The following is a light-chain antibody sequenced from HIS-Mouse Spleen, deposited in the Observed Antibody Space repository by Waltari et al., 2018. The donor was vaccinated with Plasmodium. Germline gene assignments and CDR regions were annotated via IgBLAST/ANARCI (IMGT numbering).Light chain of an antibody. V-gene: IGLV3-10*01. J-gene: IGLJ3*02. CDR1: ALPKKY. Sequence: SYELTQPPSVSVSPGQTARITCSGDALPKKYAYWYQQKSGQAPFLVIYEDSKRPSGIPERFSGSSSGTMATLTISGAQVEDEADYYCYSTDSSGNHRVFGGGTKLTVL. CDR3: YSTDSSGNHRV. CDR2: EDS.